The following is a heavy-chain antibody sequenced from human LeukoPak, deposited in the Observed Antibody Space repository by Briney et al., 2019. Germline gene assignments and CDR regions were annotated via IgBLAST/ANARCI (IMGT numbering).Heavy chain of an antibody. J-gene: IGHJ3*02. CDR1: GFTFSSYW. CDR2: VNSDGSST. V-gene: IGHV3-74*01. Sequence: GGSLRLSCAASGFTFSSYWMHWVRQAPGKGLVWVSRVNSDGSSTTYADSVKGRFTISRDNAKNTLYLQMNSLRAEDTAVYYCARTRGDCSGGSCYFDAFDIWGQGTMATVSS. CDR3: ARTRGDCSGGSCYFDAFDI. D-gene: IGHD2-15*01.